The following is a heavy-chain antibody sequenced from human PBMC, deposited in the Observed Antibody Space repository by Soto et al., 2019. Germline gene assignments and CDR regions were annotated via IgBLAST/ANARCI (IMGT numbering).Heavy chain of an antibody. CDR3: ARAKGRSVFDL. D-gene: IGHD3-10*01. V-gene: IGHV4-31*03. J-gene: IGHJ4*02. Sequence: PSETLSLTCSVSGGSINSGGYFWTWVRQHPGKGLEWIGYMYNSGTTYYTSSLKSRVNISGDTSKNQFSLRLSSVTAADTAVYYCARAKGRSVFDLWGQGTLVTVSS. CDR2: MYNSGTT. CDR1: GGSINSGGYF.